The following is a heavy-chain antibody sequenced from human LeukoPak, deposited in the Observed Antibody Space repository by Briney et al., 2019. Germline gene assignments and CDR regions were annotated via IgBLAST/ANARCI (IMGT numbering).Heavy chain of an antibody. Sequence: GGSLRLSCAAPGFTFSSYGMHWVRQAPGKGLEWVAVISYDGSNKYYADSVKGRFTISRDNSKNTLYLQMNSLRAEDTAVYYCARIGSYYYGSGRGYYMDVWGKGTTVTISS. J-gene: IGHJ6*03. V-gene: IGHV3-30*03. CDR3: ARIGSYYYGSGRGYYMDV. D-gene: IGHD3-10*01. CDR1: GFTFSSYG. CDR2: ISYDGSNK.